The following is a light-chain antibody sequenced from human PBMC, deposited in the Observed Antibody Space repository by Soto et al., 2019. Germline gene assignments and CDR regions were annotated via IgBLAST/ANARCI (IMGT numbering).Light chain of an antibody. V-gene: IGKV3D-15*01. CDR3: LQHNYWWT. J-gene: IGKJ1*01. CDR1: QSVSDK. CDR2: GAS. Sequence: EVVMTQSPAMLSVSPGERVTLSCRASQSVSDKVAWYQQKPGQAPTLLMYGASTRATGTPDRFSGSGSETDFTLTISRLQSEDFAVYYCLQHNYWWTFGQGTRVEIK.